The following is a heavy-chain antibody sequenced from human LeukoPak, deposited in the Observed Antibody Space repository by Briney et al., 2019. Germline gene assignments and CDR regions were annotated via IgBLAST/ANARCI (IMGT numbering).Heavy chain of an antibody. CDR2: ISSSSSYI. CDR3: ARDKRFGDYGDYEGNYFDY. CDR1: GFTFSSYS. Sequence: GGSLRLSCAASGFTFSSYSMNWVRQAPGKGLEWVSSISSSSSYIYYADSVKGRFTISRDNAKNSLYLQMNSLRAEDTAVYYCARDKRFGDYGDYEGNYFDYWGQGTLVTVSS. V-gene: IGHV3-21*01. D-gene: IGHD4-17*01. J-gene: IGHJ4*02.